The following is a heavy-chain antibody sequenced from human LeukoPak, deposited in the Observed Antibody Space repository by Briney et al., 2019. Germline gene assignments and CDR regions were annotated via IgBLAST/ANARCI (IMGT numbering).Heavy chain of an antibody. V-gene: IGHV4-59*01. CDR1: GGSISRYY. CDR3: YIYYFDY. J-gene: IGHJ4*02. CDR2: IYYSGST. D-gene: IGHD3-22*01. Sequence: SETLSPTCTVSGGSISRYYWSWIRQPPGKGLEWIGYIYYSGSTNYNPSLKSRVTISVDTSKNQYTAVYYCARGEYYYDSSGYIYYFDYWGQGTLVTVSS.